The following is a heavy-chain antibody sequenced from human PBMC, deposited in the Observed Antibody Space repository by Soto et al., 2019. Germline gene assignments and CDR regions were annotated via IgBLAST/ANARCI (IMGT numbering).Heavy chain of an antibody. Sequence: SETLSLTCTVSGGSISSYYWSWIRQPPGKGLEWIGYIYYSGSTNYNPSLKSRVTISVDTSKNQFSLKLGSVTAAGTAVYYCARLSSSLGYYYYYMDVWGKGTTVTVLL. CDR2: IYYSGST. CDR3: ARLSSSLGYYYYYMDV. CDR1: GGSISSYY. D-gene: IGHD6-6*01. V-gene: IGHV4-59*08. J-gene: IGHJ6*03.